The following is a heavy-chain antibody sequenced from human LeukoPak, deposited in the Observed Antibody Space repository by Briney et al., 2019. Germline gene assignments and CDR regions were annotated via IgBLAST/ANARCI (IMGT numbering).Heavy chain of an antibody. Sequence: PSETLSLTCIVSGGSNDTGGYYWTWIRHHPGKGLEWIGYIYYTGSTYYNPSLKSRVTISLDTSKNQFSLKLTSVTAADTAVYYCARSPTVTTSAFDIWGQGTMVTVSS. J-gene: IGHJ3*02. CDR1: GGSNDTGGYY. D-gene: IGHD4-17*01. V-gene: IGHV4-31*03. CDR3: ARSPTVTTSAFDI. CDR2: IYYTGST.